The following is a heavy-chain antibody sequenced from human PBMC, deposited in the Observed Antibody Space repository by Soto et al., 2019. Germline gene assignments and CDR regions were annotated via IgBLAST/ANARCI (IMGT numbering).Heavy chain of an antibody. V-gene: IGHV3-7*03. CDR1: AVHLRNYG. J-gene: IGHJ4*02. CDR3: ARDAAIDY. CDR2: IKQDGGDQ. Sequence: VSLRHLNGAPAVHLRNYGRLWVRQAPGKGLEWVANIKQDGGDQYYVDSVKGRFSISRDNAKNSLYLQMNSLRAEDTAVYYCARDAAIDYWGQGTQVTVS. D-gene: IGHD6-13*01.